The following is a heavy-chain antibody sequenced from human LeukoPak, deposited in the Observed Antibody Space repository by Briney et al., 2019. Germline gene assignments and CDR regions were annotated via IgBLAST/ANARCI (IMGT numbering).Heavy chain of an antibody. CDR2: IYYSGST. V-gene: IGHV4-39*01. Sequence: KPSETLSLTCTGSGGSISSSSYYWGWIRQPPGKGLEWIGSIYYSGSTYYNPSLKSRVTISVDTSKNQFSLKLSSVTAADTAVYYCARHPRLLWFGLFDYWGQGTLVTVSS. D-gene: IGHD3-10*01. CDR3: ARHPRLLWFGLFDY. J-gene: IGHJ4*02. CDR1: GGSISSSSYY.